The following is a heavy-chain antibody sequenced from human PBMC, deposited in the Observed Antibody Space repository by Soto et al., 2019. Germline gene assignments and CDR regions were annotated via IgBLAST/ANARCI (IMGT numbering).Heavy chain of an antibody. CDR3: ARNSYGGPRVCFDY. V-gene: IGHV1-18*01. D-gene: IGHD5-18*01. Sequence: GASVKVSCKASGYTFTSYGISWVRQAPVQGLECMGWISAYNGNTNSAQKLQGRVTMTTDTSTSTAYMELRSLRSDDTAVYYCARNSYGGPRVCFDYWGQGTLVTVSS. J-gene: IGHJ4*02. CDR2: ISAYNGNT. CDR1: GYTFTSYG.